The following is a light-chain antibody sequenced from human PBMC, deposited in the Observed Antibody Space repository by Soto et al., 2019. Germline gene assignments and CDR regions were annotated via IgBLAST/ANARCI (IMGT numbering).Light chain of an antibody. CDR3: HQYGASPWT. CDR1: QSVSSNY. Sequence: ESVLTQSPGTLSLSPGERATLSCRASQSVSSNYLAWYQQRPGQAPRLLIYGVSTRATGTPDRFSASGSATEFTLNINRLEPEDFAVYYCHQYGASPWTFGQGTKVDI. J-gene: IGKJ1*01. V-gene: IGKV3-20*01. CDR2: GVS.